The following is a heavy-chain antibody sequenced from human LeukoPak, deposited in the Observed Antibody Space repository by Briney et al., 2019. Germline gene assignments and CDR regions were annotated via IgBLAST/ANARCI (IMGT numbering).Heavy chain of an antibody. CDR1: GGSISGYY. J-gene: IGHJ5*02. CDR2: IYYSGST. Sequence: PSETLSLTCTVSGGSISGYYWSWIRQPPGKGLEWIGYIYYSGSTNYNPSLKSRVTISVDTSKNQFSLKLSSVTAADTAVYYCARDRNYYDSSGYLNWFDPWGQGTLVTVSS. V-gene: IGHV4-59*01. CDR3: ARDRNYYDSSGYLNWFDP. D-gene: IGHD3-22*01.